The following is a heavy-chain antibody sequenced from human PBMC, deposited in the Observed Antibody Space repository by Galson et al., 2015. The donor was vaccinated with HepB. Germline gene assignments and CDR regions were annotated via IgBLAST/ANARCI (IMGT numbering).Heavy chain of an antibody. V-gene: IGHV4-30-4*01. J-gene: IGHJ4*02. D-gene: IGHD1-26*01. CDR3: ATAQSTSLGATTGAIRI. CDR2: IYYSGST. CDR1: GGSISSGDYY. Sequence: TLSLTCTVSGGSISSGDYYWSWIRQPPGKGLEWIGYIYYSGSTYYNPSLKSRVTISVDTSKNQFSLKLSSVTAADTAVYYCATAQSTSLGATTGAIRIWGQGTLVTVSS.